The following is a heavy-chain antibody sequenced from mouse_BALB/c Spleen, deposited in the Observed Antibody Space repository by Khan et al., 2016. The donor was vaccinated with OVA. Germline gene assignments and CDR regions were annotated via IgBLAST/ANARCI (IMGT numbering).Heavy chain of an antibody. CDR1: GYSFTSYW. Sequence: QMQLKESGAELVRPGASVKLSCKTSGYSFTSYWIHWVKQRPGQGLEWIARIYPGTDNSNYNEKFKDKATLTADKSSSTAYMQLSSLKSEDSDVYFCARDEGVYRFDNWGQGTTLTVSS. J-gene: IGHJ2*01. V-gene: IGHV1-76*01. CDR2: IYPGTDNS. CDR3: ARDEGVYRFDN.